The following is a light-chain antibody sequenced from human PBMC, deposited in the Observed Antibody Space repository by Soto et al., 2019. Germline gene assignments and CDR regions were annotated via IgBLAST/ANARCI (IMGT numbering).Light chain of an antibody. J-gene: IGKJ5*01. CDR2: DAS. Sequence: EIVLTQSPATLSLSPGERATLSCRASQSLNIYLAWYQQKPGQAPRLLIYDASNRATGIPARFSGSGSETDFTLTISSLEPEDFAVYYCQQRSSWPITFGQGTRLEIK. CDR1: QSLNIY. CDR3: QQRSSWPIT. V-gene: IGKV3-11*01.